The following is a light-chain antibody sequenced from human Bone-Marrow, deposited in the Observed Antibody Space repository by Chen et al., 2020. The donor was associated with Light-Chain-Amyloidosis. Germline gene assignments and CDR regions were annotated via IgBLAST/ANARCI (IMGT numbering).Light chain of an antibody. Sequence: SARTSLAPVSGPPGQSITTPSPGTSGDVGTYNYVSWYQQHPGKAPKVMIYAVSNRPSGVSNRFSGSKSGNTASLTISGLQAEDEADYYCSSFTSSSSYVFGPGTKVTVL. J-gene: IGLJ1*01. CDR3: SSFTSSSSYV. V-gene: IGLV2-14*01. CDR2: AVS. CDR1: SGDVGTYNY.